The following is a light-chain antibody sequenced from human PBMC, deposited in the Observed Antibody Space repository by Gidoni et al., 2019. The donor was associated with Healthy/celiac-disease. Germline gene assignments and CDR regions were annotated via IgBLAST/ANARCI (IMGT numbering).Light chain of an antibody. CDR1: QSVSSY. CDR3: QQRSNWPPLMYT. V-gene: IGKV3-11*01. Sequence: EIVLTQSPATLSLSPGERATLSCRASQSVSSYLAWYQQKPGQAPRLLIYDASNRATGIPARFSGSVSGTDFTLTISSLEPEDFAVYYCQQRSNWPPLMYTFGQGTKLEIK. J-gene: IGKJ2*01. CDR2: DAS.